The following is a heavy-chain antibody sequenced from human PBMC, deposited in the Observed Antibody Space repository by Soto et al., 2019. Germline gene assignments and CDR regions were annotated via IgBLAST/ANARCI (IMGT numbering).Heavy chain of an antibody. CDR1: GYTFTSYV. D-gene: IGHD3-16*01. Sequence: QVQLVQSGAEVKKPGASVKVSGKVSGYTFTSYVINWVRQATGQGLEGMGGMNPNSANTGYAQKFQGRVTMTRNTSISTAYMELSSLRSEDTAVYYCAREGVRGMDVWGQGTTVTVSS. V-gene: IGHV1-8*01. J-gene: IGHJ6*02. CDR3: AREGVRGMDV. CDR2: MNPNSANT.